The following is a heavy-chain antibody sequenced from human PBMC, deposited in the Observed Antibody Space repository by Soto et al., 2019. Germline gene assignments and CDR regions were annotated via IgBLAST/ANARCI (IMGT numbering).Heavy chain of an antibody. Sequence: GGSLRLSCAASGFIFSDHYMDWVRQAPGKGLEWVGRTRNKANSHTTEYAASVKGRFTISRDDSKNSLYLQMNSLKIEDTAVYYCARATTVTDYWGQGTLVTVS. CDR2: TRNKANSHTT. D-gene: IGHD4-17*01. CDR3: ARATTVTDY. V-gene: IGHV3-72*01. J-gene: IGHJ4*02. CDR1: GFIFSDHY.